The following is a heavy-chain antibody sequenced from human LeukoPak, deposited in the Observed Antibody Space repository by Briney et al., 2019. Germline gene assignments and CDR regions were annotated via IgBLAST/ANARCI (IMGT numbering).Heavy chain of an antibody. J-gene: IGHJ4*02. D-gene: IGHD3-22*01. CDR3: ARSLHSSGYYDY. CDR1: GFTFSSYA. V-gene: IGHV3-30-3*01. Sequence: GGSLRLSCAASGFTFSSYAMHWVRQAPGKGLEWVAVISYDGSNKYYADSVKGRFTISRDNSKNTLYLQMSSLRAEDTAVYYCARSLHSSGYYDYWGQGTLVTVYS. CDR2: ISYDGSNK.